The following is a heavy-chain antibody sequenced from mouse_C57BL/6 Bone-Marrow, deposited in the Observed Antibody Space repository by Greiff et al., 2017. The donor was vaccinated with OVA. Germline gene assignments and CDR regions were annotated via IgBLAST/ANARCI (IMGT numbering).Heavy chain of an antibody. J-gene: IGHJ2*01. CDR2: IYPGSGST. CDR1: GYTFTSYW. V-gene: IGHV1-55*01. Sequence: VKLQQPGAELVKPGASVKMSCKASGYTFTSYWITWVKQRPGQGLEWIGDIYPGSGSTNYNEKFKSKATLTVDTSSSTAYMQLSSLTSEDSAVYYCARIEDYYGSSYEYFDYWGQGTTRTVSS. CDR3: ARIEDYYGSSYEYFDY. D-gene: IGHD1-1*01.